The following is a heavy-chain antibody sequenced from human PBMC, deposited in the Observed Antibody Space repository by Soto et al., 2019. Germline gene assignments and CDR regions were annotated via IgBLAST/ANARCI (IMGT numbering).Heavy chain of an antibody. D-gene: IGHD6-19*01. V-gene: IGHV5-10-1*01. J-gene: IGHJ4*02. CDR1: GWTFTSYW. CDR3: ARQAEQWLGLNDY. CDR2: IDPSDSYT. Sequence: PGESLHLCGIGSGWTFTSYWNSWVRQMPGKGLEWMGRIDPSDSYTNYSPSFQGHVTISADKSISTAYLQWSSLKASDTAMYYCARQAEQWLGLNDYWGQGTLVTVSS.